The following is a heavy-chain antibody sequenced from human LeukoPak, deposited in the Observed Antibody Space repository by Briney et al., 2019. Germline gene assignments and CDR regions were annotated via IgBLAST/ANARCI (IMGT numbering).Heavy chain of an antibody. Sequence: PGGSLRLSCAASGFTLSSCWLHWVRQAPGTGLVWVSQISPDGSIATYADSVKGRFTISRDNFKNTIYLQINSLKAEDTAVYYCARGYSATRCPADYWGQGSLVTVSS. CDR2: ISPDGSIA. V-gene: IGHV3-74*01. D-gene: IGHD1-26*01. J-gene: IGHJ4*02. CDR1: GFTLSSCW. CDR3: ARGYSATRCPADY.